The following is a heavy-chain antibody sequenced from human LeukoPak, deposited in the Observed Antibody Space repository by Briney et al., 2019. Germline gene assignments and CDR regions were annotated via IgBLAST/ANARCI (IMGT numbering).Heavy chain of an antibody. CDR2: INPNSGGT. V-gene: IGHV1-2*02. CDR3: ASRSFSSSSPDYYYMDV. CDR1: GYTFTGYY. Sequence: ASVKVSCKASGYTFTGYYMHWVRQAPGQGLEWMGWINPNSGGTNYAQKFQGRVTMTRDTSISTDYMELSRLRSDDTAVYYCASRSFSSSSPDYYYMDVWGKGTTVTVSS. D-gene: IGHD6-6*01. J-gene: IGHJ6*03.